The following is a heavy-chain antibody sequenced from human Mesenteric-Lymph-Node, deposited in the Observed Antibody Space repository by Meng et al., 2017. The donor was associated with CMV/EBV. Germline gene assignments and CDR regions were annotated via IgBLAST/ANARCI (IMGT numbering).Heavy chain of an antibody. D-gene: IGHD1-14*01. CDR2: IYYSGST. Sequence: VSGGSISSGDYYWSWIRQPPGKGLEWIGYIYYSGSTYCNPSLKSRVTISVDTSKNQFSLKLSSVTAADTAVYYCAREEGTGDFDYWGQGTLVTVSS. J-gene: IGHJ4*02. CDR1: GGSISSGDYY. CDR3: AREEGTGDFDY. V-gene: IGHV4-30-4*08.